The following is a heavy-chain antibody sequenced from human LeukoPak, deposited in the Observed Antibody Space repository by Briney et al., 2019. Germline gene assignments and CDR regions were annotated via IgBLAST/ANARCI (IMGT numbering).Heavy chain of an antibody. J-gene: IGHJ4*02. CDR1: GFTFSSYS. D-gene: IGHD3-22*01. CDR2: ISSSSSTI. Sequence: PGGSLRLSCAASGFTFSSYSMNWVRQAPGQGLEWVSYISSSSSTIYYADSVKGRFTISRDNAKNSLYLQMNSLRAEDTAVYYCARDQSLYYYDSSGYYPFDYWGQGTLVTVSS. CDR3: ARDQSLYYYDSSGYYPFDY. V-gene: IGHV3-48*01.